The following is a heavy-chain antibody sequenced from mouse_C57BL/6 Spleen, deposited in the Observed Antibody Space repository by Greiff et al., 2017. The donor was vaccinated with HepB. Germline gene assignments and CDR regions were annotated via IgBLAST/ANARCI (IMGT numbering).Heavy chain of an antibody. D-gene: IGHD2-4*01. CDR3: TIHPYDYAGYFDV. Sequence: QVQLKQSGAELAKPGASVKLSCKASGYTFTSYWMHWVKQRPGQGLEWIGYINPSSGYTKSNQKLKDKATLTADKSSSTAYMQRSSLTYEDSTVYYCTIHPYDYAGYFDVWGTGTTVTVAS. J-gene: IGHJ1*03. CDR1: GYTFTSYW. V-gene: IGHV1-7*01. CDR2: INPSSGYT.